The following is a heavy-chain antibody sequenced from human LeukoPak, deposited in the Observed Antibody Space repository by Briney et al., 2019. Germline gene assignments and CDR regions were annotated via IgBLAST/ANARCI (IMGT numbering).Heavy chain of an antibody. CDR3: ARERLSNWFDP. CDR1: GGSISSSSYY. D-gene: IGHD3-16*02. J-gene: IGHJ5*02. V-gene: IGHV4-39*02. Sequence: SETLSLTCTVSGGSISSSSYYWGWIRQPPGKGLEWIGSIYYSGSTYYNPSLKSRVTISVDTSKNQFSLKLNSLTAADTAVYYCARERLSNWFDPWGQGTLVTVSS. CDR2: IYYSGST.